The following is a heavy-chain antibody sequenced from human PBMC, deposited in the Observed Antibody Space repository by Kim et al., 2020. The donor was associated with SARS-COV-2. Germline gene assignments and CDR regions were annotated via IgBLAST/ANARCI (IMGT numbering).Heavy chain of an antibody. D-gene: IGHD3-16*01. V-gene: IGHV1-3*01. Sequence: ASVKVSCKASGYSYSSYGMHWVRQAPGHRLEWMGWINGGNGNSQYSQKIQDRVTFTRDTYANTVNMELRNLRSEDTAMYYCARDPSLVEQAYSYGFFDSWEQGTLVTVSS. CDR3: ARDPSLVEQAYSYGFFDS. J-gene: IGHJ4*02. CDR2: INGGNGNS. CDR1: GYSYSSYG.